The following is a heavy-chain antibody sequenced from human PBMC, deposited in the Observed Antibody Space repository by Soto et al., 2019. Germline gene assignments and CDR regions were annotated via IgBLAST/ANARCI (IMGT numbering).Heavy chain of an antibody. Sequence: ASVKVSCKASGYTFTSYGISWVRQAPGQGLEWMGWISAYNGNTNYAQKLQGRVTMTTDTSTSTAYMELRSLRSDDTAVYYCARDRWASIVRDGAVWFDPWGQGTLVTVSS. CDR2: ISAYNGNT. CDR3: ARDRWASIVRDGAVWFDP. CDR1: GYTFTSYG. D-gene: IGHD1-26*01. V-gene: IGHV1-18*01. J-gene: IGHJ5*02.